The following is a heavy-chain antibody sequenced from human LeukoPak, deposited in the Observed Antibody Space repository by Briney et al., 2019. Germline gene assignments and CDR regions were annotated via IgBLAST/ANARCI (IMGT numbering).Heavy chain of an antibody. J-gene: IGHJ4*02. CDR3: ARGIGFDY. Sequence: SETLSLTCTVSGGSISSYCWSWIRQPPGKGLEWIGYIYYSGSTNYNPSLKSRVTISVDTSKNQFSLKLSSVTAADTAVYYCARGIGFDYWGQGTLVTVSS. V-gene: IGHV4-59*01. D-gene: IGHD2-15*01. CDR2: IYYSGST. CDR1: GGSISSYC.